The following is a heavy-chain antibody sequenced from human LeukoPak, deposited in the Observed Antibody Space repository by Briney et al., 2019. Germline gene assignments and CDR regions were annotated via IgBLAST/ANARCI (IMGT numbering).Heavy chain of an antibody. Sequence: PSETLSLTCTVSGGSISNYYWSWIRQPPGKGLEWIGYMYYSGSTNYNPSLESRVTISGDTSKNQFSLKLTSVTAADTAVYYCARSPCTSASCPRRSVFDVWGQGTMVTVSS. CDR3: ARSPCTSASCPRRSVFDV. V-gene: IGHV4-59*08. D-gene: IGHD2-2*01. CDR1: GGSISNYY. J-gene: IGHJ3*01. CDR2: MYYSGST.